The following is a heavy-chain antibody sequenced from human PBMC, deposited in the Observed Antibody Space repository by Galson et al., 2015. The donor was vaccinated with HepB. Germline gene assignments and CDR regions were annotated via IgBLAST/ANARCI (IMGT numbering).Heavy chain of an antibody. V-gene: IGHV3-66*01. Sequence: SLRLSCAASGFTVSSNYMIWVRQAPGKGLEWVSIIYTGGGTFYADSVKGRFTISRDNSKNTLYLQMNSLRAEDTAVYCCARALCGFAFDIWGQGTMVTVSS. CDR2: IYTGGGT. CDR1: GFTVSSNY. CDR3: ARALCGFAFDI. D-gene: IGHD3-16*01. J-gene: IGHJ3*02.